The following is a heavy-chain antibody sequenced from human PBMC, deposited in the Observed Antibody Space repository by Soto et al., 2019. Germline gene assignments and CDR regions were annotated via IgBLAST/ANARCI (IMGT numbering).Heavy chain of an antibody. CDR1: GFTFSSYS. V-gene: IGHV3-48*02. Sequence: EVQLVESGGGLVQPGGSLRLSCAASGFTFSSYSMNWVRQAPGKGLEWVSYIRSSSSTIYYADSVKGRFTISRDNAKNSLYLQMNSLRDEDTAVYYCARVTYVQPDFDYWGQGTLVTVSS. D-gene: IGHD2-2*01. CDR3: ARVTYVQPDFDY. CDR2: IRSSSSTI. J-gene: IGHJ4*02.